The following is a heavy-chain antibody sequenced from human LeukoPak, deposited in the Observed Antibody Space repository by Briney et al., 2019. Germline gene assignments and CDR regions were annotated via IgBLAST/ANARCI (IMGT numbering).Heavy chain of an antibody. V-gene: IGHV4-30-4*07. CDR2: IFYSGST. CDR3: ARWGTWGDY. D-gene: IGHD3-16*01. J-gene: IGHJ4*02. CDR1: GGSISSGGYS. Sequence: KTSQTLSLTCAVSGGSISSGGYSWGWIRQPPGRGLEWIVYIFYSGSTYYNPSLKSRFTISADTANNQFSLKLSSVPAADTAVYYCARWGTWGDYWGQGTLVTVSS.